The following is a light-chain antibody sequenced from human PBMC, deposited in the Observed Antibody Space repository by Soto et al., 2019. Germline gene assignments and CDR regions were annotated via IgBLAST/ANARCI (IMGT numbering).Light chain of an antibody. V-gene: IGLV2-8*01. J-gene: IGLJ1*01. CDR3: SSYAGSNNYV. Sequence: CVLTQTPSASGSRGQSVTISCTGTSSDIGAYDSVSWYQHHPGKAPRALIYEVSKRPSGVPDRFSGSKSGNTASLTVSGLQTEDEADYYCSSYAGSNNYVFGTGTKVTVL. CDR2: EVS. CDR1: SSDIGAYDS.